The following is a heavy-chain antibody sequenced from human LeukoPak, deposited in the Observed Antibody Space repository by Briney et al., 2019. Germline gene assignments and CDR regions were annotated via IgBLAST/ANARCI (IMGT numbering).Heavy chain of an antibody. D-gene: IGHD6-19*01. V-gene: IGHV3-21*01. CDR2: ISSSSSSYI. CDR3: ARGRSVSGTPEFDY. J-gene: IGHJ4*02. CDR1: GFTFSSYS. Sequence: GGSLRLSCAASGFTFSSYSMNWVRQAPGKGLEWVSSISSSSSSYIYYADSVKGRFTISRDNAKNSLYLQLNSLRAEDTAVFYCARGRSVSGTPEFDYWGQGTLVTVSS.